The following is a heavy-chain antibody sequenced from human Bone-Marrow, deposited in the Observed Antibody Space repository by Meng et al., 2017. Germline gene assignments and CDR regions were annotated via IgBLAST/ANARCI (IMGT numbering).Heavy chain of an antibody. CDR2: INPNSGGT. D-gene: IGHD3-9*01. J-gene: IGHJ3*02. CDR1: GYTFTGYY. Sequence: ASAKVICKASGYTFTGYYMHWVRQAPGQGLEWMGWINPNSGGTNYAQKSQGRVTITRDAYISTAYMELSRLRSDDTAVYYCARAPQFGILTGYYPGGKKGGAFDIWGQGTMVTVSS. CDR3: ARAPQFGILTGYYPGGKKGGAFDI. V-gene: IGHV1-2*02.